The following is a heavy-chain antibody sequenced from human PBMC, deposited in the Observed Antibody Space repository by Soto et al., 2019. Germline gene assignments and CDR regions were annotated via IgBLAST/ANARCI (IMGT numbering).Heavy chain of an antibody. J-gene: IGHJ6*02. V-gene: IGHV1-69*01. CDR2: IIPIFGTA. Sequence: QVQLVQSGAEVKKPGSSVKVSCKASGGTFSSYAISWVRQAPGQGLEWMGGIIPIFGTANYAQKFQGRVTITADESTSTAYMELSSLRSEDTAVYYCARVPYSSSSESYYGMDVWGQGTTVTVSS. CDR1: GGTFSSYA. CDR3: ARVPYSSSSESYYGMDV. D-gene: IGHD6-6*01.